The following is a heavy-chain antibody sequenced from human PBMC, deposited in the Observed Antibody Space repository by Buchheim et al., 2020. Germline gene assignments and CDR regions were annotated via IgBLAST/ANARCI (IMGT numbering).Heavy chain of an antibody. CDR2: ISSSGSNV. V-gene: IGHV3-11*01. D-gene: IGHD2-15*01. Sequence: QVQLVESGGGLVKPEGSLRVSCAASGFTFSDYYMSWIRQAPGKGLEWVSYISSSGSNVYYADSVQGRFTISRENAKNSPSLQMKSLRADDTAIYYCARVQCSGGSCYLFDYWGQGTL. CDR1: GFTFSDYY. J-gene: IGHJ4*02. CDR3: ARVQCSGGSCYLFDY.